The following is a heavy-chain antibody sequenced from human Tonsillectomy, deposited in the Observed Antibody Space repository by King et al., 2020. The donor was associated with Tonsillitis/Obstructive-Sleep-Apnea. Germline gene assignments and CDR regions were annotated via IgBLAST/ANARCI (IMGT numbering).Heavy chain of an antibody. CDR1: GYTFTSYY. J-gene: IGHJ4*02. CDR2: INPSGGST. V-gene: IGHV1-46*01. Sequence: VQLVESGAEVKKPGASVKVSCKASGYTFTSYYMHWVRQAPGQGLEWMGIINPSGGSTNYAQKFQGRVTMTRDTSTSTVYMELSSLRSEDTAVHYCASDLGSSRGYGGFDYAAPATLVTVSS. CDR3: ASDLGSSRGYGGFDY. D-gene: IGHD5-12*01.